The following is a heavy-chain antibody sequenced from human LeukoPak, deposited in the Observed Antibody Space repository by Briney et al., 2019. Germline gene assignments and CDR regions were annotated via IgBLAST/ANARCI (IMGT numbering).Heavy chain of an antibody. CDR3: AKGPMGRGFDY. D-gene: IGHD3-10*01. CDR1: GLSFINYG. Sequence: PGGSLRLSCAASGLSFINYGMTWVRQAPGKGLEWVSAISGSGGNTYYSDSVKGRFTISRDNSKNTLYLQMNSLRAEDTAIYYCAKGPMGRGFDYWGQGTLVTVSS. J-gene: IGHJ4*02. CDR2: ISGSGGNT. V-gene: IGHV3-23*01.